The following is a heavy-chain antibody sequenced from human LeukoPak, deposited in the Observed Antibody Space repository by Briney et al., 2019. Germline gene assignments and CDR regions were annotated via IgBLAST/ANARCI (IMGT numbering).Heavy chain of an antibody. CDR2: ISWDGGST. V-gene: IGHV3-43*01. CDR1: GFTFDDYP. Sequence: GGSLRLSCAASGFTFDDYPMHWVRQAPGKGLEWVSLISWDGGSTYYADSVKGRFTISRDNSKNSLYLQMNSLRTEDTALYYCAKDMGYSSSCFDYWGQGTLVTVSS. CDR3: AKDMGYSSSCFDY. D-gene: IGHD6-6*01. J-gene: IGHJ4*02.